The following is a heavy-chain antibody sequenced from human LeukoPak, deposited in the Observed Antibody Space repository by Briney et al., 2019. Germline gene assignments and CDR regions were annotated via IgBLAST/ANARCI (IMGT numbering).Heavy chain of an antibody. D-gene: IGHD2-2*01. Sequence: SETLSLTCTVSGGSISSGSYYWSWIRQPAGKGLEWIGRIYTSGSTNYNPSLKSRVTISVDTSKNQFSLKLSSVTAADTAVYYCARVRKDIVVVPAAMADAFGIWGQGTMVTVSS. V-gene: IGHV4-61*02. CDR2: IYTSGST. CDR1: GGSISSGSYY. CDR3: ARVRKDIVVVPAAMADAFGI. J-gene: IGHJ3*02.